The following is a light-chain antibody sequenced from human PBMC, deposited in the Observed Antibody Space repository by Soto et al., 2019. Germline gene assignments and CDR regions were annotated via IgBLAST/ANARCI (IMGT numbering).Light chain of an antibody. Sequence: QSALTQPASLSGSPGQSITICCTGTSSDIGSYNYISWYQQHPGKAPKLMIFDVSYRPSGISDRFSGSKSGNTASLTISGLQPEDEADYYCSSYGASSTLFGGGTKLTVL. J-gene: IGLJ2*01. CDR1: SSDIGSYNY. CDR3: SSYGASSTL. V-gene: IGLV2-14*03. CDR2: DVS.